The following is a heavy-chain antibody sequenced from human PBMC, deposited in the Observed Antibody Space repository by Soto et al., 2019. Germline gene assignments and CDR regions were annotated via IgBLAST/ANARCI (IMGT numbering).Heavy chain of an antibody. CDR3: AKATRGGVVPAATYY. CDR2: ISGSGGST. V-gene: IGHV3-23*01. CDR1: GFTFSSYA. J-gene: IGHJ4*02. Sequence: EVQLLESGGGLVQPGGSLRLSCAASGFTFSSYAMSWVRQAPGKGLEWVSAISGSGGSTYYADSVRGRFTISRDNSKNTLYLQMNSLRAEDTAVYYCAKATRGGVVPAATYYWGQGTLVTVSS. D-gene: IGHD2-2*01.